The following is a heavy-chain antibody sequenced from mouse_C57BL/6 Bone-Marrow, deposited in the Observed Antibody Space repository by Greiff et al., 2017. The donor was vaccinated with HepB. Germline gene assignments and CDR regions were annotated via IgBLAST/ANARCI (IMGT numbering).Heavy chain of an antibody. D-gene: IGHD1-1*01. CDR3: ARGRRYYGSSYRFDS. J-gene: IGHJ2*01. CDR1: GYTFTGYW. CDR2: ILPGSGST. V-gene: IGHV1-9*01. Sequence: VQLQQSGAELMKPGASVKLSCKAPGYTFTGYWIEWVKQRPGHGLEWIGEILPGSGSTNYTAKFKGKATFTADTPSNTAYMQLSSLTTEDSAISYCARGRRYYGSSYRFDSWGQGTTLTVSS.